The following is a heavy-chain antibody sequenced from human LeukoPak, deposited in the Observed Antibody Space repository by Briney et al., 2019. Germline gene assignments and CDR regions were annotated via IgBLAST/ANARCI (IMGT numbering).Heavy chain of an antibody. CDR3: ARLRRIAVAGTDY. CDR1: GGSFSGYY. CDR2: INHSGST. J-gene: IGHJ4*02. D-gene: IGHD6-19*01. V-gene: IGHV4-34*01. Sequence: PSETLSLTCAVYGGSFSGYYWSWIRQPPGKGLEWIGEINHSGSTNYNPSLKSRVTISVDTSKNQFSLKLSSVTAADTAVYYCARLRRIAVAGTDYWGQGTLVTVSS.